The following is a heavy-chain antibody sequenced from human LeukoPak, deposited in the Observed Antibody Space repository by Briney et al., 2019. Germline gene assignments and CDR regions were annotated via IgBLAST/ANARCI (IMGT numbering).Heavy chain of an antibody. D-gene: IGHD1-7*01. Sequence: ASVKVSCKASGYIFTSYAMHWVRQAPGQGLEWMGGIIPIFGTANYAQKFQGRVTITADESTSTAYMELSSLRSEDTAVYYRARERRDWNYVFLYWGREPWSPSPQ. CDR3: ARERRDWNYVFLY. CDR2: IIPIFGTA. J-gene: IGHJ4*02. V-gene: IGHV1-69*13. CDR1: GYIFTSYA.